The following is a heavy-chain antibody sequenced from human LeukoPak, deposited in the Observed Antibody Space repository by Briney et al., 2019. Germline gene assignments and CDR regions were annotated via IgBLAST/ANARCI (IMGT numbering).Heavy chain of an antibody. Sequence: ASVKVSCKASGGTYSYFAINWVRQAPGQGLEWMGGIIPLFGSSNYTHKFQGRVTFTADKSTNTVYMHLSSLRSEDTAVYYCARALVVITPRTTKIKRYYFDYWGQGTLVTVSS. CDR1: GGTYSYFA. D-gene: IGHD3-22*01. CDR3: ARALVVITPRTTKIKRYYFDY. J-gene: IGHJ4*02. V-gene: IGHV1-69*06. CDR2: IIPLFGSS.